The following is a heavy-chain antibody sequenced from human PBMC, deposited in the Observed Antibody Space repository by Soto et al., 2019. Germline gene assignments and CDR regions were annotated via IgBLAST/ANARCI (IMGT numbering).Heavy chain of an antibody. CDR2: ISGSGGST. Sequence: PGGSLRLSCAASGFTFSSYAMSWVRQAPGKGLEWVSAISGSGGSTYYADSVKGRFTISRDNSKNTLYLQMNSLRAEDTAVYYCAKAVRGIAVAGPGFDYWGQGTLVTVSS. CDR1: GFTFSSYA. CDR3: AKAVRGIAVAGPGFDY. J-gene: IGHJ4*02. D-gene: IGHD6-19*01. V-gene: IGHV3-23*01.